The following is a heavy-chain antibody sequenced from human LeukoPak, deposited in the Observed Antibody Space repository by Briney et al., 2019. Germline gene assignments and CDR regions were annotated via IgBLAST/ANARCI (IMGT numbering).Heavy chain of an antibody. CDR1: GFTFSSYA. J-gene: IGHJ4*02. D-gene: IGHD6-13*01. CDR2: ISYDGSNK. Sequence: GRSLRLSYAASGFTFSSYAMHWVRQAPGKGLEWVEVISYDGSNKYYADSVKGRFTISRDNPKNTLYLQMNNMRAKSMAVYYSARYRGSRSCFDYWGRGTLVTVSS. V-gene: IGHV3-30*04. CDR3: ARYRGSRSCFDY.